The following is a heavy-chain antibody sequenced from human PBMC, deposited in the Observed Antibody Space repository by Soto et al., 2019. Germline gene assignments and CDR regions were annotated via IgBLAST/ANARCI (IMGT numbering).Heavy chain of an antibody. CDR2: IDWDDDK. V-gene: IGHV2-70*01. J-gene: IGHJ4*02. CDR3: ARSRLYYDFWSGPDY. CDR1: GFSLGTSGMC. Sequence: SVPTLVNPTQTLTLTCTFSGFSLGTSGMCVSWIRQPPGKALEWLALIDWDDDKYYSTSLKTRLTISKETSKNQVVLTMTNMDPVDTATYYCARSRLYYDFWSGPDYWGEGTLVTVSS. D-gene: IGHD3-3*01.